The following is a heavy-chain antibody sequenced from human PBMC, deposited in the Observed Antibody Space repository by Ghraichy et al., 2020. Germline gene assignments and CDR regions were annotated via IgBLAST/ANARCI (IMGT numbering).Heavy chain of an antibody. Sequence: SETLSLTCAVSGGSISSGGYSWSWIRQPPGKGLEWIGYIYYSGSTYYKPSLKSRVTISVDTSKNQFSLKLSSVTAADTAVYYCAREWWPGGRYCSSTSCYTNWFDPWGQGTLVTVSS. CDR2: IYYSGST. D-gene: IGHD2-2*02. J-gene: IGHJ5*02. V-gene: IGHV4-30-4*07. CDR1: GGSISSGGYS. CDR3: AREWWPGGRYCSSTSCYTNWFDP.